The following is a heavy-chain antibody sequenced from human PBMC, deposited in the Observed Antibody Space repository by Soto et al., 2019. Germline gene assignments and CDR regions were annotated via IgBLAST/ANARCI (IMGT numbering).Heavy chain of an antibody. J-gene: IGHJ4*02. CDR1: RDSIARSSFY. V-gene: IGHV4-39*01. Sequence: YETLSLTRTVHRDSIARSSFYWAWIRQVPGKGLEWIGSIFYSGSTNFNPSLKSRVTISMDTSKNQISLNLTSVTAADTAMFYCAGNTGTYFTGLDYWGQGTRVT. D-gene: IGHD1-26*01. CDR3: AGNTGTYFTGLDY. CDR2: IFYSGST.